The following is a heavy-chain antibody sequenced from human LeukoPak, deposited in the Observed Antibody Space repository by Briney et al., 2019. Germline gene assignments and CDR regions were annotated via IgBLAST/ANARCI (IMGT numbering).Heavy chain of an antibody. CDR2: INPSGGST. CDR1: GYTFTSYY. J-gene: IGHJ4*02. V-gene: IGHV1-46*01. D-gene: IGHD3-3*01. Sequence: ASVKVSCKASGYTFTSYYMHWVRQAPGQGLEWMGIINPSGGSTNYAQKFQGRVTMTRDTSISTACMELSRLRSDDTAVYYCAIFWSGSRRYFDYWGQGTLVTVSS. CDR3: AIFWSGSRRYFDY.